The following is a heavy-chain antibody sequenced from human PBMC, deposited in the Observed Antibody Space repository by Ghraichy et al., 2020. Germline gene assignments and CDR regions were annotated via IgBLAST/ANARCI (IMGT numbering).Heavy chain of an antibody. CDR1: GYSFTSYW. J-gene: IGHJ6*02. CDR2: IYPGDSDT. V-gene: IGHV5-51*01. D-gene: IGHD6-13*01. Sequence: GESLNISCKGSGYSFTSYWIGWVRQMPGKGLEWMGIIYPGDSDTRYSPSFQGQVTISADKSISTAYLQWSSLKASDTAMYYCARDNIAAAGTAPSDYYYYGMDVWGQGTTVTVSS. CDR3: ARDNIAAAGTAPSDYYYYGMDV.